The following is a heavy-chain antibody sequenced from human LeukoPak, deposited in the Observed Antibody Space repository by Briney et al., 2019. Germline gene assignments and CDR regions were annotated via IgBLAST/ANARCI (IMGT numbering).Heavy chain of an antibody. CDR2: ISYDGSNK. CDR1: GFTFSSYG. J-gene: IGHJ5*02. D-gene: IGHD3-16*01. CDR3: AGGSVFSWFDP. V-gene: IGHV3-30*03. Sequence: GGSLRLSCAASGFTFSSYGMHWVRQAPGKGLEWVAVISYDGSNKYYADSVKGRFTISRDNSKNTLYLQMNSLRAEDTAVYYCAGGSVFSWFDPWGQGTLVTVSS.